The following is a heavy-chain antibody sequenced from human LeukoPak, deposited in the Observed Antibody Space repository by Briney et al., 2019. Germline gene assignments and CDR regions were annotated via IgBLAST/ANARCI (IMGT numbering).Heavy chain of an antibody. Sequence: ASVKVSCKASGYTFTSYAMHWVRQAPGQRLEWMGWINAGNGNTKYSQKFQGRVTITRDTSASTAYMELSSLRSEDTAVYYCARLYCSGGSCYGSLDYYYGMDVWGQGTTVTVSS. CDR2: INAGNGNT. CDR3: ARLYCSGGSCYGSLDYYYGMDV. J-gene: IGHJ6*02. CDR1: GYTFTSYA. V-gene: IGHV1-3*01. D-gene: IGHD2-15*01.